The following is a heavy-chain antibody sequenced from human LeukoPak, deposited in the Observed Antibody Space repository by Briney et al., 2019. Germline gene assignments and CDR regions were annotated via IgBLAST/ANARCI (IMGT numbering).Heavy chain of an antibody. D-gene: IGHD2-15*01. CDR2: IYYSGST. V-gene: IGHV4-39*01. CDR1: GGSISSSSYY. CDR3: ARLAAPRFYFDY. J-gene: IGHJ4*02. Sequence: SETLSLTCTVSGGSISSSSYYWGWIRQPPGKGLEWIGSIYYSGSTYYNPSLKSRVTISVDTSKNQFSLKLSSVTAADTAVYYCARLAAPRFYFDYWGQGTLVTVSS.